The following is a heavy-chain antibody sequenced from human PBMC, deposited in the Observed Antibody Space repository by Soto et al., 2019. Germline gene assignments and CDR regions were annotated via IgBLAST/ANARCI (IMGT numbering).Heavy chain of an antibody. CDR1: GYSFTSYW. D-gene: IGHD5-12*01. Sequence: PGESLKISCKGSGYSFTSYWISWVRQMRGKGLEWMGRIDPSDSYTNYSPSFQGHVTISADKSISTAYLQWSSLKASDTAMYYCARQPVATRRDYYYYGMDVWGQGTTVTVSS. CDR2: IDPSDSYT. CDR3: ARQPVATRRDYYYYGMDV. V-gene: IGHV5-10-1*01. J-gene: IGHJ6*02.